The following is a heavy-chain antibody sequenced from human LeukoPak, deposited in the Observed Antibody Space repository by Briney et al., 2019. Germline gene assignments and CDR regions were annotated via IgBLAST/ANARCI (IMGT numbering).Heavy chain of an antibody. CDR2: IYYSGST. CDR1: GGSISSSTYY. J-gene: IGHJ6*03. D-gene: IGHD3-16*02. Sequence: SETLSLTCTVSGGSISSSTYYWGWIRQPPGKGLEWIGSIYYSGSTYYNPSLKSRVTISVDTSKNQFSLKLSSVTAADTAVYYCARLRLRLGELPLSAYMDVWGKGTTVTISS. V-gene: IGHV4-39*01. CDR3: ARLRLRLGELPLSAYMDV.